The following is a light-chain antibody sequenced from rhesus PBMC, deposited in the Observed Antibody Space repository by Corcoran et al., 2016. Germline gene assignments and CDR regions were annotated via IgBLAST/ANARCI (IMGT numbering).Light chain of an antibody. CDR1: ENVNIY. CDR3: QHGYSTPLT. Sequence: DIQMTQTPSSQSASVGDRVTITCRASENVNIYFNWYQQKPGKAPKLLVYKASTLQRGAPSRCSGSGSGTDYTFTISLLQPEVVATFYCQHGYSTPLTFGVGTKVEIK. J-gene: IGKJ4*01. CDR2: KAS. V-gene: IGKV1-74*01.